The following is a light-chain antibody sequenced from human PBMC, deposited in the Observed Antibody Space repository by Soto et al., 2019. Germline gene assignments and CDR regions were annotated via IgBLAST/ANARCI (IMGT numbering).Light chain of an antibody. CDR2: GAS. CDR3: QQYGSSPAP. CDR1: QSVSSSY. V-gene: IGKV3-20*01. Sequence: EIVLTQSPGTLSLSPGERATLSCRASQSVSSSYLAWYQQKPGQAPRLLSYGASSRATGIPDRFSGSGSGTDFTLTISRLEPEDFAVYYCQQYGSSPAPFGGGTKVEIK. J-gene: IGKJ4*01.